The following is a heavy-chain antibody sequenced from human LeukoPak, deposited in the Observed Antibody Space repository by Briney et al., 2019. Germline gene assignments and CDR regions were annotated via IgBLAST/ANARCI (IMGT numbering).Heavy chain of an antibody. V-gene: IGHV4-34*01. D-gene: IGHD2-2*01. CDR1: AGSFSGYY. J-gene: IGHJ4*02. Sequence: SETLSLTCAVYAGSFSGYYWSWIRQPPGKGLEWIGEINHSGSTNYNPSLKSRVTISVDTSKNQFSLKLSSVTAADTAVYYCARGRRLGYCSSTSCYGRYIWGQGTLVTVSS. CDR2: INHSGST. CDR3: ARGRRLGYCSSTSCYGRYI.